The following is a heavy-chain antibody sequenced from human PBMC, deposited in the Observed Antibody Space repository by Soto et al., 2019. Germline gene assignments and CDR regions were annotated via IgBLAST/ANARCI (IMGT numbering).Heavy chain of an antibody. CDR2: INPNSGGT. CDR3: AVGYSSGWFFDY. J-gene: IGHJ4*02. D-gene: IGHD6-19*01. Sequence: SVKVSCKASGYTFTGYYIHWVRQAPGQGLEWMGWINPNSGGTNYAQKFQGRVTMTRDTSISTAYMELSRLRSDDTAVYYCAVGYSSGWFFDYWGQGTLVTVSS. CDR1: GYTFTGYY. V-gene: IGHV1-2*02.